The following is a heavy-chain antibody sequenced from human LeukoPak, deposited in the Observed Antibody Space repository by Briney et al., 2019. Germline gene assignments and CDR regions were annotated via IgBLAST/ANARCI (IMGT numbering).Heavy chain of an antibody. D-gene: IGHD6-6*01. CDR2: ISYDGSNK. CDR1: GFTFSSYW. J-gene: IGHJ4*02. Sequence: PGGSLRLSCAASGFTFSSYWMSWVRQAPGKGLEWVAVISYDGSNKYYADSVKGRFTISRDNSKNTLYLQMNSLRAEDTAVYYCARDLYSSSSGIDYWGQGTLVTVSS. CDR3: ARDLYSSSSGIDY. V-gene: IGHV3-30*03.